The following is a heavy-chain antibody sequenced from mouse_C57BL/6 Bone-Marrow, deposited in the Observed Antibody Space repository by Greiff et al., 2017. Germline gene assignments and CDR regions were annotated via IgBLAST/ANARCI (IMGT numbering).Heavy chain of an antibody. CDR2: IYPRGGNT. CDR1: GYTFTSYG. J-gene: IGHJ1*03. CDR3: ARSGGGYYGGYFDV. V-gene: IGHV1-81*01. D-gene: IGHD2-3*01. Sequence: QVQLQQSGAELARPGASVKLSCTASGYTFTSYGISWVKQRTGQGLEWIGEIYPRGGNTYYNEKFKGKATLTADKSSSKTYMELRGLPSEDSAVEVCARSGGGYYGGYFDVWGTGTTVTVSS.